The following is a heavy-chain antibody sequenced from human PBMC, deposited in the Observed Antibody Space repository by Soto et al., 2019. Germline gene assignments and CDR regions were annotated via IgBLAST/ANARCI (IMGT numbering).Heavy chain of an antibody. Sequence: ASVKVSCKASGYTFTNYDLNWVRQATGQGLEWMGWMNPNSGNTGYAQELQGRVTLTRNTSISTAYMELSSLTSEDTAVYYCAVGYCSSPSCHDGYYSYHMDVWGKGTTVTVSS. CDR3: AVGYCSSPSCHDGYYSYHMDV. D-gene: IGHD2-2*03. CDR1: GYTFTNYD. V-gene: IGHV1-8*01. CDR2: MNPNSGNT. J-gene: IGHJ6*04.